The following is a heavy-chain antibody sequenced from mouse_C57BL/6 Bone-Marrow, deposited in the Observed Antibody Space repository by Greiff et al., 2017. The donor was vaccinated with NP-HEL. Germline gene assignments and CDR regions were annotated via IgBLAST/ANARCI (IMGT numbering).Heavy chain of an antibody. D-gene: IGHD1-1*01. Sequence: QVQLKQSGPELVKPGASVKISCKASGYAFSSSWMNWVKQRPGKGLEWIGRIYPGDGDTNYNGKFKGKATLTADKSSSTAYMQRSSLTSEDSAVYFCARGGDYGSSPAWFAYWGQGTLVTVSA. CDR1: GYAFSSSW. J-gene: IGHJ3*01. CDR2: IYPGDGDT. CDR3: ARGGDYGSSPAWFAY. V-gene: IGHV1-82*01.